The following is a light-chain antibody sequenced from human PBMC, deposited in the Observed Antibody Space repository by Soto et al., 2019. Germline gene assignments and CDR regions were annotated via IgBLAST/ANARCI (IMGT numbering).Light chain of an antibody. V-gene: IGLV8-61*01. CDR3: VLYMGSGISM. CDR1: SGSVSTTYY. Sequence: QAVVTQEPSFSVSPGGTVTLTCGLSSGSVSTTYYPSWYQQTPGQAPRTLIYYTNTRSSGVPDRFSGSILGNKAALTITGARADDESDYFCVLYMGSGISMFGGGTKVTVL. J-gene: IGLJ3*02. CDR2: YTN.